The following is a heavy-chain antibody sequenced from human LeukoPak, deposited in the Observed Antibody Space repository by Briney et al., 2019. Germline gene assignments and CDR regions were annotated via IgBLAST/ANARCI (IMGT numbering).Heavy chain of an antibody. D-gene: IGHD4-17*01. Sequence: ASVKVSCKASGYTFTSYAVHWVRQAPGQRLEWMGWINAGNGNTKYSQKFQGRVTITRDTSASTAYMELSSLRSEDTAVYYCARGTTGNAFDIWGQGTMVTVSS. J-gene: IGHJ3*02. CDR2: INAGNGNT. CDR3: ARGTTGNAFDI. V-gene: IGHV1-3*01. CDR1: GYTFTSYA.